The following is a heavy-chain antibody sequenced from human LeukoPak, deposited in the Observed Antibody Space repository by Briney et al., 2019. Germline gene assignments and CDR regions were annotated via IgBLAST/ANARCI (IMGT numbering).Heavy chain of an antibody. V-gene: IGHV3-23*01. CDR3: AKDPYYYDTSGYNGDY. J-gene: IGHJ4*02. CDR1: GFSFSLYA. D-gene: IGHD3-22*01. CDR2: ISGSGGST. Sequence: GGSLRLSCAASGFSFSLYAMAWVRQAPGKGLEWVSSISGSGGSTYYADSVKGRFTISRDNSKNTLFLQMNSLRAEDTAVYYCAKDPYYYDTSGYNGDYWGQGTLVTVSS.